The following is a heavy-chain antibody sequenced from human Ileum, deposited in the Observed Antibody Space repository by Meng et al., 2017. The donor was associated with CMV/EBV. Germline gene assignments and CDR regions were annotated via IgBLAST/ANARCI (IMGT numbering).Heavy chain of an antibody. Sequence: QGPRREADPGPGKPQETLSLICSASGDSITTGNSYWGWIRQAPGKDMEWIGYIYNSGKTDCNPSLKSRVTISIDTSKNQFSLKLTSVTAADTAVYYCARGRVAQDYWGQGTLVTVSS. CDR2: IYNSGKT. CDR3: ARGRVAQDY. CDR1: GDSITTGNSY. J-gene: IGHJ4*02. V-gene: IGHV4-30-4*01.